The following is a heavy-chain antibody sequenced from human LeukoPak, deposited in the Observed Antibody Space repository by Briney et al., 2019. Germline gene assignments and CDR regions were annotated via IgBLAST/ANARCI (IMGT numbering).Heavy chain of an antibody. Sequence: ASVKVSCKASGYTFTNYYIHWVRQAPGQGLEWMGWINPNSGGTKYAQKFQGRVTMTRDTSISTAYMDLSRLTSDDTAVYYCARGGLRKNNHGYAFDYWGQGTLVTVPS. CDR3: ARGGLRKNNHGYAFDY. J-gene: IGHJ4*02. CDR1: GYTFTNYY. CDR2: INPNSGGT. V-gene: IGHV1-2*02. D-gene: IGHD5-18*01.